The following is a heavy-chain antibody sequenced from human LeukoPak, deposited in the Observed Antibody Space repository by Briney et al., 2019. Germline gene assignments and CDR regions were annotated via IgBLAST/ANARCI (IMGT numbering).Heavy chain of an antibody. J-gene: IGHJ4*02. Sequence: SETLSLTCAVSGDSISNNNWWSWVRQPPGKGLEWIGEIFHSGDTNYNPSLKSRATISVDKSKNQFSLKLTSVTAADTAVYFCVAAAVAIDFWGQGTLVTVSS. D-gene: IGHD6-19*01. CDR3: VAAAVAIDF. CDR1: GDSISNNNW. CDR2: IFHSGDT. V-gene: IGHV4-4*02.